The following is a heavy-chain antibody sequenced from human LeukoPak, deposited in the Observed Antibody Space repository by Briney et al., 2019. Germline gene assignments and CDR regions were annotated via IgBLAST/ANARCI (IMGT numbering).Heavy chain of an antibody. CDR1: GFTFSSYA. J-gene: IGHJ4*02. CDR3: AKVEMAYFEY. Sequence: PGGSLRLSCAASGFTFSSYAMSWVRQAPGEGVEGVSAISGSGGRTYYADSVKGRFTISRDNSKNTLYLQLNSLRAEDTAVYYCAKVEMAYFEYWGQGTLVIVSS. D-gene: IGHD5-24*01. V-gene: IGHV3-23*01. CDR2: ISGSGGRT.